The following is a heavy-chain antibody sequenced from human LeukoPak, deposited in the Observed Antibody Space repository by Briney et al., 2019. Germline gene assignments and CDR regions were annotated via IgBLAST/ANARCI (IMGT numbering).Heavy chain of an antibody. CDR1: GFTFSSYA. CDR2: ISYDGSDK. Sequence: GGSLRLSCAASGFTFSSYAIHWVRQAPGKGPEWLARISYDGSDKYYAHSVMGRFTISRDNSKKTVYLQMNSLTAEDTALYHCAREGGHLIDARGAVDYWGQGTLVTVSS. D-gene: IGHD2-15*01. V-gene: IGHV3-30-3*01. J-gene: IGHJ4*02. CDR3: AREGGHLIDARGAVDY.